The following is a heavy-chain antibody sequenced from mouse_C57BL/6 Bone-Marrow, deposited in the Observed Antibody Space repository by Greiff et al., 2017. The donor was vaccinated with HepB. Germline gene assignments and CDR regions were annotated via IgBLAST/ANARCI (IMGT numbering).Heavy chain of an antibody. CDR2: ISNGSGST. CDR3: ARDYYGSSGFDY. Sequence: EVKLVESGGGLVQPGGSLKLSCAASGFTFSDYYMYWVRQTPEKRLEWVAYISNGSGSTYYPDTVKGRITISRDNAKNTPYLQMSRLKSEDTAMYYCARDYYGSSGFDYWGQGTTLTVSS. J-gene: IGHJ2*01. D-gene: IGHD1-1*01. V-gene: IGHV5-12*01. CDR1: GFTFSDYY.